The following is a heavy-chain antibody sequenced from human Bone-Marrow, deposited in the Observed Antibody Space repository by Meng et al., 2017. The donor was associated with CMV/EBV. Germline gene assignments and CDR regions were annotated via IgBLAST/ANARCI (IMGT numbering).Heavy chain of an antibody. CDR1: DSIRSTNW. V-gene: IGHV4-4*02. J-gene: IGHJ4*02. CDR3: ARTPTLIVAEGGFYFDY. D-gene: IGHD1-26*01. CDR2: IYHSGRT. Sequence: DSIRSTNWGSWVRQSPGKGLEWIGEIYHSGRTNYNPSLKSRVTMSVGTSKNQFSLNLTSLIAADTAAYYCARTPTLIVAEGGFYFDYWGQGTLVTVSS.